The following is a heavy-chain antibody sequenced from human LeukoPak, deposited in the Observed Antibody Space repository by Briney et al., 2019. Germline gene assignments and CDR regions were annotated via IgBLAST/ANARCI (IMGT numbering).Heavy chain of an antibody. CDR2: INHSGST. CDR3: ARGCGNRGGGSCYWSWFDP. V-gene: IGHV4-39*07. D-gene: IGHD2-15*01. CDR1: GGSISSSNNY. Sequence: SETLSLTCTVSGGSISSSNNYWGWIRQPPGKGLEWIGEINHSGSTNYNPSLKSRVTISVDTSKNQFSLKLSSVTAADTAVYYCARGCGNRGGGSCYWSWFDPWGQGTLVTVSS. J-gene: IGHJ5*02.